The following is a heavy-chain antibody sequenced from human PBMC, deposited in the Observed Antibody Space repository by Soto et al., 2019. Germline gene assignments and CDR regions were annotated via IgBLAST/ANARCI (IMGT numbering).Heavy chain of an antibody. D-gene: IGHD3-9*01. J-gene: IGHJ4*02. CDR1: GGTFSSYA. V-gene: IGHV1-69*13. CDR2: IIPIFGTA. CDR3: ARMYYDIFTGDLV. Sequence: GASVKVSCKASGGTFSSYAISWVRQAPGQGLEWMGGIIPIFGTANYAQKFQGRVTITADESTSTAYMELSSLRSEDTAVYYCARMYYDIFTGDLVWGQGTLVTVSS.